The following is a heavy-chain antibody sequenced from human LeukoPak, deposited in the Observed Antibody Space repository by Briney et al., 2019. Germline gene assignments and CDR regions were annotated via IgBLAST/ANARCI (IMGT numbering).Heavy chain of an antibody. V-gene: IGHV4-39*01. J-gene: IGHJ5*02. CDR1: GGSISSSSYY. Sequence: PSETLSLTCTVSGGSISSSSYYWGWIRQPPGKGLEWIGSIYYSGGTYYNPSLKSRVTISVDTSKNQFSLKLSSVTAADTAVYYCARHFIAAAATEYNWFDPWGQGTLVTVSS. D-gene: IGHD6-13*01. CDR2: IYYSGGT. CDR3: ARHFIAAAATEYNWFDP.